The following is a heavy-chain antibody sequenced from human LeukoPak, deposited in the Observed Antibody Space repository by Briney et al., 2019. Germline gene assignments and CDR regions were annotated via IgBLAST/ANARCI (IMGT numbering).Heavy chain of an antibody. CDR1: GFTFSSYG. Sequence: GGSLRLSCAASGFTFSSYGMHWVRQAPGKGLEWVAVISYDGSNKYYADSVKGRFTISRDNSKNTLYLQMNSLRADDTAVYYCAKETPLCYFDYWGQGTLVTVSS. V-gene: IGHV3-30*18. J-gene: IGHJ4*02. CDR2: ISYDGSNK. D-gene: IGHD3-16*01. CDR3: AKETPLCYFDY.